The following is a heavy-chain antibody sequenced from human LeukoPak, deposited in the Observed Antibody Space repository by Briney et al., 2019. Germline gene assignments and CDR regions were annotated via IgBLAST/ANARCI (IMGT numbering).Heavy chain of an antibody. V-gene: IGHV4-34*01. CDR2: INQRGGP. D-gene: IGHD5-18*01. CDR3: ARVGYSYSINDWSRTGLGAYPTKYYYYMDV. Sequence: SETLSLTCAVYGGSFSDYSWTWIRQPPGKGLDGFEEINQRGGPNQTPPLMSRVIMSVDTSKNQISLKVNSVTAADTAVYYCARVGYSYSINDWSRTGLGAYPTKYYYYMDVWGKGTTVTVSS. J-gene: IGHJ6*03. CDR1: GGSFSDYS.